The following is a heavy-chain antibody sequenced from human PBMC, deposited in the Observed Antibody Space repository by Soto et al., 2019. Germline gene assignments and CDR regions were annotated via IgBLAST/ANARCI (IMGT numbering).Heavy chain of an antibody. CDR1: GDTFNFYT. J-gene: IGHJ4*02. V-gene: IGHV1-69*02. D-gene: IGHD3-10*01. CDR2: VIPMLRMS. CDR3: ASNYGSGSTHFDY. Sequence: QVQLVQSGAEVRKPGSSVKVSCTASGDTFNFYTISWVRQAPGQGLEWMGRVIPMLRMSNYAQKFQGRVTICADTSTSTAYMALSSLRSDDTAVYYCASNYGSGSTHFDYWGQGTLVTVSS.